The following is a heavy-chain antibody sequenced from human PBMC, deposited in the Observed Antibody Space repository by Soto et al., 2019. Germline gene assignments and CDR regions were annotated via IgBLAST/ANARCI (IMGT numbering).Heavy chain of an antibody. J-gene: IGHJ5*02. V-gene: IGHV3-23*01. CDR2: ISGSGART. Sequence: EAQLLESGGGLGQPGGSLRLSCAASGFTFDYYTMNWVRQAPGKGLEWVSGISGSGARTFYSESVKGRFTISRDNSKEPVYLQMNSLKVEDTTIYYCAKEGRFGSSWRAGDHWCQGTLVTVSS. D-gene: IGHD6-13*01. CDR3: AKEGRFGSSWRAGDH. CDR1: GFTFDYYT.